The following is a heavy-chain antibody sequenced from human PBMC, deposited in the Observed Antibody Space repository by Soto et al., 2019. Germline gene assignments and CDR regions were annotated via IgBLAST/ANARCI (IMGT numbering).Heavy chain of an antibody. CDR1: GFTFSSYG. J-gene: IGHJ6*03. CDR3: ARASAAGNRYFYYYMDV. CDR2: ISNDRSNK. Sequence: GGSLRLSCAASGFTFSSYGMHWVRQAPGKGLEWVAVISNDRSNKYYADSVKGRFTISRDNAKNSLYLQMNRLRAEDTAVYYCARASAAGNRYFYYYMDVWGKGTTVTVSS. V-gene: IGHV3-30*03. D-gene: IGHD6-25*01.